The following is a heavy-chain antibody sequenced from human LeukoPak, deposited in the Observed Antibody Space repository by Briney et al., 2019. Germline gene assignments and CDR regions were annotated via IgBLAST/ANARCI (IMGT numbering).Heavy chain of an antibody. CDR1: GFTFSRHW. D-gene: IGHD2/OR15-2a*01. CDR2: IKHDGSER. J-gene: IGHJ3*02. CDR3: AGGNFSAYDI. Sequence: GGSLRLSCAASGFTFSRHWMSWVRQAPGKGLEWVANIKHDGSERYYVDSVKGRFTITRDNAKNTQYLQMHSLRAEDTAVYYCAGGNFSAYDIWRQGTMVTVSS. V-gene: IGHV3-7*05.